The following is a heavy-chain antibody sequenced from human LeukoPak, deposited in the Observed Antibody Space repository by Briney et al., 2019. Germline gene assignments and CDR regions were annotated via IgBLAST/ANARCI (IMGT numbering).Heavy chain of an antibody. V-gene: IGHV5-51*01. CDR1: GYSFTSYW. CDR2: IYPGDSDT. CDR3: ARLNDHYGPESFYYYYGMDV. D-gene: IGHD1-1*01. J-gene: IGHJ6*02. Sequence: GESLKISCKGSGYSFTSYWIGWVRQMPGKGLEWMGIIYPGDSDTRYSPSFQGQVTISADKSISTAYLQWSSLKASDTAMYYCARLNDHYGPESFYYYYGMDVWGQGTTVTVSS.